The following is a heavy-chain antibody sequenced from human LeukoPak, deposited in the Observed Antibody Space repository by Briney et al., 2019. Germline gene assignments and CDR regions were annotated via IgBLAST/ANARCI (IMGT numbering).Heavy chain of an antibody. Sequence: ASVKVSCKASGYTFTSYGISWVRQAPGQGLEWMGWISVYNGNTNYAQKLQGRVTMTTDTSTSAAYMELRSLRSDDTAVYYCARDRRDGYVDIWGQGTMVTVSS. CDR2: ISVYNGNT. CDR3: ARDRRDGYVDI. V-gene: IGHV1-18*01. D-gene: IGHD5-12*01. CDR1: GYTFTSYG. J-gene: IGHJ3*02.